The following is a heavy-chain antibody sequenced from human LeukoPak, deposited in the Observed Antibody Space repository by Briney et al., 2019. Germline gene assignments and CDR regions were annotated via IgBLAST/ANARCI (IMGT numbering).Heavy chain of an antibody. CDR2: IYTSGST. V-gene: IGHV4-4*07. D-gene: IGHD6-19*01. CDR1: GGSISSYY. Sequence: PSETLSLTCTVSGGSISSYYWSWIGQRAGKGLEWIGRIYTSGSTNYNPSLKSRVTITVDTSKNQFSLKRSSVTAADTAVYYCARGGYSSGWYRDYWGQGTLVTVSS. J-gene: IGHJ4*02. CDR3: ARGGYSSGWYRDY.